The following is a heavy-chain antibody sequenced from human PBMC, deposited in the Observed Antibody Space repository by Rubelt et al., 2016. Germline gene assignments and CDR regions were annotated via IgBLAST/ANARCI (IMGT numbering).Heavy chain of an antibody. V-gene: IGHV4-38-2*02. CDR1: GYSISSGYY. CDR2: LYHSGST. J-gene: IGHJ5*02. Sequence: QVQLQESGPGLVKPSETLSLTCTVSGYSISSGYYWGWIRQPPGKGLEWIGSLYHSGSTYSNPSLKSRVTISVDTSKNQFSLKLSSVTAADTAVYYCASADYDFWSGSDRNWFDPWGQGTLVTVSS. D-gene: IGHD3-3*01. CDR3: ASADYDFWSGSDRNWFDP.